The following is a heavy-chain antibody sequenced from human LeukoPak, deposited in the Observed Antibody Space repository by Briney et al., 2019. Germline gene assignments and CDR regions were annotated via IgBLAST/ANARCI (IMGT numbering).Heavy chain of an antibody. D-gene: IGHD4-17*01. J-gene: IGHJ4*02. CDR1: GFTFIIYA. CDR3: AREAVTRNYFDY. Sequence: GGSLRLSCAASGFTFIIYAMSWVRQAPGKGLEWVSGVSGSGSNTYYADSVKGRFTISRDNSKNTLYLQMNSLRAEDTAVYYCAREAVTRNYFDYWGQGTLVTVSS. V-gene: IGHV3-23*01. CDR2: VSGSGSNT.